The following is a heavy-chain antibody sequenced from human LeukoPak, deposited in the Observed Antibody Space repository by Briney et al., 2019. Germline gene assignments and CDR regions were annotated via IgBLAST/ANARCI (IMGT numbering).Heavy chain of an antibody. CDR3: ARDSSGYYYLFEY. J-gene: IGHJ4*02. CDR1: GGSISSGSYY. CDR2: IYTSGST. Sequence: SQTLSLTCTVSGGSISSGSYYWSWIRQPAGKGLEWMGRIYTSGSTNYNPSLKSRVTISVDTSKNQFSLKLSSVTAADTAVYYCARDSSGYYYLFEYWGQGTLVTVSS. V-gene: IGHV4-61*02. D-gene: IGHD3-22*01.